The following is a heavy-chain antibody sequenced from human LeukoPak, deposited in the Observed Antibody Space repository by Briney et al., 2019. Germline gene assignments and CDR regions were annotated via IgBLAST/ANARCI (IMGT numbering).Heavy chain of an antibody. V-gene: IGHV4-4*02. D-gene: IGHD2-2*03. Sequence: SETLSLTCAVSGGSISSSNWWSWVRQPPGKGLEWIGEIYHSGSTNYNPSLKSRVTISVDKSKNQFSLKLSSVTAADTAVYYCARDGYCSSTICYDAFDIWGQGTMVTVSS. CDR3: ARDGYCSSTICYDAFDI. J-gene: IGHJ3*02. CDR2: IYHSGST. CDR1: GGSISSSNW.